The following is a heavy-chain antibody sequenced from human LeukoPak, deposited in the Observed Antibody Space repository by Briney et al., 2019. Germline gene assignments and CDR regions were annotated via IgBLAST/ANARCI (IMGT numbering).Heavy chain of an antibody. D-gene: IGHD3-10*01. CDR2: IYYSGST. CDR1: GGSISSYY. Sequence: PSETLSLTCTVSGGSISSYYWSWIRQPPGKGLEWIGYIYYSGSTNYNPSLKSRVTISVDTSKNQFSLKLSSVTAADTAVYYCARVGRLLWFGELFNSDFDYWGQGTLVTVSS. J-gene: IGHJ4*02. CDR3: ARVGRLLWFGELFNSDFDY. V-gene: IGHV4-59*08.